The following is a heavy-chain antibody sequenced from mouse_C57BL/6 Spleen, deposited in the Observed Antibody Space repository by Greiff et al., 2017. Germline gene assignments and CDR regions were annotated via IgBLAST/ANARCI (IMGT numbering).Heavy chain of an antibody. V-gene: IGHV1-80*01. Sequence: QVQLQQSGAELVKPGASVKISCKASGYAFSSYWMNWVKQRPGKGLEWIGQLYPGDGDTNYNGKFKGKATLTADKSSSTAYMQLSSLTSEDSAVYFCASYYGSSYAYYYAMDYWGQGTSVTVSS. CDR2: LYPGDGDT. CDR1: GYAFSSYW. J-gene: IGHJ4*01. CDR3: ASYYGSSYAYYYAMDY. D-gene: IGHD1-1*01.